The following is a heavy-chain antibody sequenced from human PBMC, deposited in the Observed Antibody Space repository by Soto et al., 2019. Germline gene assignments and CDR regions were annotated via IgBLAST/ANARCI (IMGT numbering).Heavy chain of an antibody. CDR1: GFSFSSYP. V-gene: IGHV3-30*01. Sequence: QLVESGGGVVQPGGSLRLSCKGSGFSFSSYPIHWVRQAPGKGLEWVAVISYDGINKYYGESVRGRFTISRDDSKNSVYLQMNGLRGEDTAMYYCGRDNMIQLWPPSSVDSWGQGALVTVSS. D-gene: IGHD1-1*01. J-gene: IGHJ4*02. CDR3: GRDNMIQLWPPSSVDS. CDR2: ISYDGINK.